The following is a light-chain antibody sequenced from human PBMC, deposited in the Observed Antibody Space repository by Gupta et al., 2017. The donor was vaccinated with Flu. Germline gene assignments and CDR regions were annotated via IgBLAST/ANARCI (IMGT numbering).Light chain of an antibody. Sequence: QSALTPSASVSASPGRSITISCTGTSSDVGSYNHVSWYQQHPSKPPKLMIYEGSKRPSGVSNRFSGSKSGNTAALTSSGLQAEDEADYYCCSYAGSSTFVVFGGGTKLTVL. J-gene: IGLJ2*01. V-gene: IGLV2-23*03. CDR1: SSDVGSYNH. CDR3: CSYAGSSTFVV. CDR2: EGS.